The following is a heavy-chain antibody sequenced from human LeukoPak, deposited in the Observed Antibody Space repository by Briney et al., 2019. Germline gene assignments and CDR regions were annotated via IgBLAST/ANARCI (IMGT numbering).Heavy chain of an antibody. J-gene: IGHJ5*02. CDR2: IYSSGNS. D-gene: IGHD3-16*01. CDR3: ARRGIWDLQIGNWFDP. CDR1: GDSITTNSYW. V-gene: IGHV4-39*01. Sequence: SETLSLTCSISGDSITTNSYWWRSIRQSPGKGLEWIGSIYSSGNSYYNPSLKTRATISPDTSKNQYSLRLTSVTAADTAIYYCARRGIWDLQIGNWFDPWGQGILVIVSS.